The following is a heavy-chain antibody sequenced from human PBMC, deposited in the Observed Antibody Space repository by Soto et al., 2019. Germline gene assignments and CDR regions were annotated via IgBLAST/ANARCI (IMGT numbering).Heavy chain of an antibody. CDR1: GDSVSSNSAA. V-gene: IGHV6-1*01. CDR2: TYYRSKWYN. J-gene: IGHJ4*02. D-gene: IGHD4-17*01. Sequence: SQTLSLTCAISGDSVSSNSAAWNWFRQSPSRGLEWLGRTYYRSKWYNDYAVSVKSRITINPDTSKNQFSLQLNSVTPEDTAVYYCARAKRLRQHTNFDYWGQGTLVTVSS. CDR3: ARAKRLRQHTNFDY.